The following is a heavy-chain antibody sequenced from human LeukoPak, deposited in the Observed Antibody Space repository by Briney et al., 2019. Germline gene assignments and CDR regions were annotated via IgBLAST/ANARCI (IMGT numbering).Heavy chain of an antibody. CDR3: ARQAREQWLDRAYYFDY. CDR1: GGSISNTHYF. CDR2: VYYSGST. V-gene: IGHV4-39*01. J-gene: IGHJ4*02. D-gene: IGHD6-19*01. Sequence: PSETLSLTCTVSGGSISNTHYFWGWIRQPPGKGLEWIARVYYSGSTYYNPSLKSRLTISVDTSKNQFSLKLSSVTAADTAVYYCARQAREQWLDRAYYFDYWGQGTLVTVSS.